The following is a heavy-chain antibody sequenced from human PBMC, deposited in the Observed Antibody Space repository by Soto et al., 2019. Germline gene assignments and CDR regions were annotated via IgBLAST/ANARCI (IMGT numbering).Heavy chain of an antibody. D-gene: IGHD2-8*02. Sequence: RSPTCSFSAGSLCRYYRSWIRLSPGKGLEWLGYVYYTGSTNYSPSLRSRVSISVDTSKNEFSLRLSSVTAADTAVYFCARSVAVTGAHIDYWGQGTKVTGSS. V-gene: IGHV4-59*01. J-gene: IGHJ4*02. CDR2: VYYTGST. CDR3: ARSVAVTGAHIDY. CDR1: AGSLCRYY.